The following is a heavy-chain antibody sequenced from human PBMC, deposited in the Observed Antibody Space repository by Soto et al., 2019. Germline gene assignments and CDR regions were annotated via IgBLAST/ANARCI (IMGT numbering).Heavy chain of an antibody. V-gene: IGHV3-30-3*01. CDR1: GFTFSSYA. CDR2: ISYDGSNK. CDR3: ARDLNYYGSGSYPPNYYYYGMDV. D-gene: IGHD3-10*01. J-gene: IGHJ6*02. Sequence: VGSLRLSCAASGFTFSSYAMHWVRQAPGKGLEWVAVISYDGSNKYYADSVKGRFTISRDNSKNTLYLQMNSLRAEDTAVYYCARDLNYYGSGSYPPNYYYYGMDVWGQGTTVTVSS.